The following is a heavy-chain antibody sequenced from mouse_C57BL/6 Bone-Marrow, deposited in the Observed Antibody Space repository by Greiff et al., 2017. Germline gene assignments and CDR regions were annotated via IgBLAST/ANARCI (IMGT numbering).Heavy chain of an antibody. V-gene: IGHV1-81*01. D-gene: IGHD1-1*01. J-gene: IGHJ2*01. CDR2: IYPRSGNT. CDR3: DYYGSSYFDY. Sequence: VKVVESGAELARPGASVKLSCKASGYTFTSYGISWVKQRTGQGLEWIGEIYPRSGNTYYNEKFKGKATLTADKSSSTAYMELRSLTSEDSAVYFCDYYGSSYFDYWGQGTTLTVSS. CDR1: GYTFTSYG.